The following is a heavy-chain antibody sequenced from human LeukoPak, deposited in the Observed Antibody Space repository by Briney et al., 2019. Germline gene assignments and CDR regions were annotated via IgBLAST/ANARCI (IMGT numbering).Heavy chain of an antibody. V-gene: IGHV3-33*01. CDR3: TRDLRRGTFDY. CDR2: IWYDGSNK. CDR1: GFTFSSYG. J-gene: IGHJ4*02. D-gene: IGHD1-1*01. Sequence: GRSLRLSCAASGFTFSSYGMHWVRQAPGKGLEWVAVIWYDGSNKYYADSVKGRFTISRDNSKNTLYLQMNSLRAEDTVVYYCTRDLRRGTFDYWGQGTLVTVSS.